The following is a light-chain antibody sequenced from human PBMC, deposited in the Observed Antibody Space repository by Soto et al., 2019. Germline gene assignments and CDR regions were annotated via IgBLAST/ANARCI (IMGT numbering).Light chain of an antibody. CDR3: QQRSNWPPYT. CDR1: QSVSSN. J-gene: IGKJ2*01. Sequence: EIVLTQSPATLSLSPGERATLSCRASQSVSSNLAWYQQKPGQAPRLLLYDASNRATGIPARFSGSGSGTDFTLTISSLEPEDFAVYYCQQRSNWPPYTFGQGTKLEIK. CDR2: DAS. V-gene: IGKV3-11*01.